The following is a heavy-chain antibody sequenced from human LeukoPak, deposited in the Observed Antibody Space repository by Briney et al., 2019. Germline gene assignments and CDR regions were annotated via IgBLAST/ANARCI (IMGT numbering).Heavy chain of an antibody. CDR3: ARAKSSYGAFDI. CDR2: IKQDGSEK. D-gene: IGHD2-2*01. Sequence: GGSLRLSCVASGFTFSSYWMSWVRQAPGKGLEWVANIKQDGSEKYYVDSVKGRFTISRDNAKNSLYLQMNSLRAEDTAVYYCARAKSSYGAFDIWGQGTMVTVSS. CDR1: GFTFSSYW. J-gene: IGHJ3*02. V-gene: IGHV3-7*01.